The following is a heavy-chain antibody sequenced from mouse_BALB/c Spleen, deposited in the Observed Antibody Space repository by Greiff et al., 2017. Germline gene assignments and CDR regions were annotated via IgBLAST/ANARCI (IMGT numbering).Heavy chain of an antibody. Sequence: EVKLVESGGGLVQPGGSLKLSCAASGFTFSSYGMSWVRQTPDKRLELVATINSNGGSTYYPDSVKGRFTISRDNAKNTLYLQMSSLKSEDTAMYYCARVPYDAMDYWGQGTSVTVSS. J-gene: IGHJ4*01. CDR1: GFTFSSYG. CDR2: INSNGGST. V-gene: IGHV5-6-3*01. CDR3: ARVPYDAMDY.